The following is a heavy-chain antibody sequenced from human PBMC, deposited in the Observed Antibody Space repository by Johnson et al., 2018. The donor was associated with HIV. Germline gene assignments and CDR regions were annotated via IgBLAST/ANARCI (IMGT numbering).Heavy chain of an antibody. CDR1: GFTFSDYY. Sequence: QVQLVESGGGLVKPGGSLRLSCAASGFTFSDYYMSWIRQAPGKGLAWVSYISSSGSTIYYADSEKGRFTISRDNAKNSLYLQMNSLRVEDTAVYYCARGSRYTYDNDDAYLLHAFDFWGQGTMVTVSS. CDR2: ISSSGSTI. J-gene: IGHJ3*01. CDR3: ARGSRYTYDNDDAYLLHAFDF. V-gene: IGHV3-11*04. D-gene: IGHD3-22*01.